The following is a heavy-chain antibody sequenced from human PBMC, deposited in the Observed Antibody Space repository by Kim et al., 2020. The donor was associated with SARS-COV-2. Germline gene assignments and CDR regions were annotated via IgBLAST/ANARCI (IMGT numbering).Heavy chain of an antibody. CDR1: GFTFDDYA. CDR3: AKGDELRFLEWLGHGYYYSYYMDV. D-gene: IGHD3-3*01. J-gene: IGHJ6*03. Sequence: GGSLRLSCAASGFTFDDYAMHWVRQAPGKGLEWVSRISGDGGSTDYADSVKGRFTISRDNSKNSLYLQMNSLRTEDTALYYCAKGDELRFLEWLGHGYYYSYYMDVWGKGTPVTVSS. V-gene: IGHV3-43*02. CDR2: ISGDGGST.